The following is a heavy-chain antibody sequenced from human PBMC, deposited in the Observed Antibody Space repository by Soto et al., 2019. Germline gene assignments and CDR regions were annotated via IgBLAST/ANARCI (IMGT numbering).Heavy chain of an antibody. J-gene: IGHJ5*01. V-gene: IGHV3-30-3*01. CDR3: ARSAMTSRPPTIS. D-gene: IGHD2-2*01. CDR1: GFTFSSYA. Sequence: PGGSLRLSCAASGFTFSSYAMHWVRQAPGKGLEWVAVISYDGSNKYYADSVKGRFTISRDNSKNTLYLQMNSLRAEDTAVYYCARSAMTSRPPTISWGHGTLVTVSS. CDR2: ISYDGSNK.